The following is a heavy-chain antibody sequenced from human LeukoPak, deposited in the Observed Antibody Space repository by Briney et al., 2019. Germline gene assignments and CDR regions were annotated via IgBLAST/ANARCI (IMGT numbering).Heavy chain of an antibody. D-gene: IGHD2-2*01. V-gene: IGHV3-11*01. CDR1: GFTFSDYY. CDR2: ISISGNTI. CDR3: ARAVPGPGAILWFDP. Sequence: PGGSLRLSCAASGFTFSDYYMSWIRQAPGKGLEWVAYISISGNTIYYADSVKGRFPISRDNDTNSLYLQMNSLRAEDTAVYYCARAVPGPGAILWFDPWGQGTLVTVSS. J-gene: IGHJ5*02.